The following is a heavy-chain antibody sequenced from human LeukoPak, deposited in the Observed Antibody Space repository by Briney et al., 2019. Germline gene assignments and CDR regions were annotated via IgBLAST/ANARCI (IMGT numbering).Heavy chain of an antibody. CDR3: ARGPWGHITIFGAPGNWFDP. J-gene: IGHJ5*02. D-gene: IGHD3-3*01. Sequence: ASVKVSCKASGYTFTSYGISWVRQAPGQGLEWMGWISAYNGNTNYAQKLQGRVTMTTDTSTSTAYMELRSLRSDDTAVYYCARGPWGHITIFGAPGNWFDPWGQGTLVTVSS. CDR1: GYTFTSYG. V-gene: IGHV1-18*01. CDR2: ISAYNGNT.